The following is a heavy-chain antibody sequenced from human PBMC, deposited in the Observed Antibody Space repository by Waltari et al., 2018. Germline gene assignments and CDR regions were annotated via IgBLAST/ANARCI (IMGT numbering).Heavy chain of an antibody. CDR2: IDQSGST. D-gene: IGHD6-13*01. CDR1: GYSISSGYY. Sequence: QVQLQESGPGLVKPSETLSLTCAVSGYSISSGYYWGWIRQPPGKGLEWIGSIDQSGSTYYNPSLKSRVTISVETSKNQFVRNLSAVTAADTAGYYCARGGRSQLVRGDAFDIWGQGTMVTVSS. J-gene: IGHJ3*02. V-gene: IGHV4-38-2*01. CDR3: ARGGRSQLVRGDAFDI.